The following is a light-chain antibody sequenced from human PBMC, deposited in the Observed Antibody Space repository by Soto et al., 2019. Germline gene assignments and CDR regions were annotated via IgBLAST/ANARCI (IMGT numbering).Light chain of an antibody. CDR2: GAS. CDR1: QSVDTTF. CDR3: QQYMSSVT. J-gene: IGKJ1*01. V-gene: IGKV3-20*01. Sequence: EIVLTQSPGSLSLSPGQRATLSCRASQSVDTTFFAWYQKKPGQAPRLLIYGASKRATGIPDRFSGSVSGKDFTVIISRLEPEDFAVYYCQQYMSSVTFGQGTKVEIK.